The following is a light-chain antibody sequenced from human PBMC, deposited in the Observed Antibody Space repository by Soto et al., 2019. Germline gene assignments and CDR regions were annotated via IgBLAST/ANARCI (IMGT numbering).Light chain of an antibody. V-gene: IGKV3-20*01. CDR1: QSVGSS. CDR2: GAS. Sequence: EIVLTQSPATLSLSPGERATLSCRVSQSVGSSLAWYQQKPGQAPRLLIYGASSRATGIPDRFSGSGSGTDFTLTISRLEPEDFAVYYCQQYGSSPWTFGQGTKVDIK. J-gene: IGKJ1*01. CDR3: QQYGSSPWT.